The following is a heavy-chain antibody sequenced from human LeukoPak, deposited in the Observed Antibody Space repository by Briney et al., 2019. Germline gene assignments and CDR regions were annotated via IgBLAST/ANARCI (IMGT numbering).Heavy chain of an antibody. J-gene: IGHJ5*02. CDR3: ARGLENYYGSGSYYSWFDP. CDR2: INHSGST. D-gene: IGHD3-10*01. V-gene: IGHV4-34*01. CDR1: GGSFSGYY. Sequence: PSETLSLTCAVYGGSFSGYYWSWIRQPPGKGLEWIGEINHSGSTNYNPSLKSRVTISVDTSKNQFSLKLSSVTAGDTAVYYCARGLENYYGSGSYYSWFDPWGQGTLVTVSS.